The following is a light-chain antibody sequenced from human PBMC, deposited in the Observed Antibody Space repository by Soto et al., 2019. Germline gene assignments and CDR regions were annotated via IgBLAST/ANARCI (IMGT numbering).Light chain of an antibody. J-gene: IGLJ3*02. Sequence: SYELTQPPSVSVAPGQTATITCGGHNIGSKSVHWYQQKPGHAPVLVVHDDNDRPSGIPERFSGSDSENTATLTISRVEAGDEADYFCQVWDPWVFGPGTKLTVL. V-gene: IGLV3-21*02. CDR1: NIGSKS. CDR2: DDN. CDR3: QVWDPWV.